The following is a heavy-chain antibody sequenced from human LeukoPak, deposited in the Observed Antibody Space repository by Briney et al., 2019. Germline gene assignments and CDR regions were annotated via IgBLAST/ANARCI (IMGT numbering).Heavy chain of an antibody. Sequence: SETLSLTCTVSGGSISSGSYYWSWIRQPAGKGLEWIGRIYTSGSINYNPSLKSRVTISVDTSKNQFSLKLSSVTAADTAVYYCASEPLYGSGFDYWGQGTLVTVSS. V-gene: IGHV4-61*02. CDR3: ASEPLYGSGFDY. CDR2: IYTSGSI. J-gene: IGHJ4*02. CDR1: GGSISSGSYY. D-gene: IGHD3-10*01.